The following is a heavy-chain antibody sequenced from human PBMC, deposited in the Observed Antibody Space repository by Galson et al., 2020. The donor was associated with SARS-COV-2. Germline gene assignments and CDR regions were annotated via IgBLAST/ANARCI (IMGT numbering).Heavy chain of an antibody. J-gene: IGHJ3*02. V-gene: IGHV3-30*04. Sequence: GESLRLSCAASGFTFTNYAIHWVRQAPGKGLEWVAAISHDGRIEVYADSVKGRFTISRDNSEHMLFLQMDSLRANDTAVYYCARGVSGGACYIWGQGSMVTVA. CDR1: GFTFTNYA. CDR2: ISHDGRIE. D-gene: IGHD2-21*02. CDR3: ARGVSGGACYI.